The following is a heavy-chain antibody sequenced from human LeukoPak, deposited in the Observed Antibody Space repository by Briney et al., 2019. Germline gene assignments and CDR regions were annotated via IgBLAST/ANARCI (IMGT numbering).Heavy chain of an antibody. CDR1: GFTFSGYS. J-gene: IGHJ4*02. CDR3: ARYGDYSWVDY. CDR2: ISPSSNSI. D-gene: IGHD4-17*01. Sequence: GGSLRLSCAASGFTFSGYSMNWVRQGPGKGLEWVSYISPSSNSIYYADSVKGRFTISRDNAKNSLYLQMNSLRAEDTAVYYCARYGDYSWVDYWGQGTLVTVSS. V-gene: IGHV3-48*04.